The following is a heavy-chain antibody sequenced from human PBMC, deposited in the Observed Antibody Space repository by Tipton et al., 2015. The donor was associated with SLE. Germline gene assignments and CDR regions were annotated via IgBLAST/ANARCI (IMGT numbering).Heavy chain of an antibody. CDR2: IYKNGSP. V-gene: IGHV4-31*03. CDR1: RGSISSGSYY. D-gene: IGHD6-13*01. J-gene: IGHJ4*02. CDR3: ARADIAAAGYFDY. Sequence: TLSLTCTVSRGSISSGSYYWSWVRQHPGKGLEWIGYIYKNGSPYYNPSLKSRLTFSLDTSENQFSLTLSSVTAADTAVYYCARADIAAAGYFDYWGQGTLVTVSS.